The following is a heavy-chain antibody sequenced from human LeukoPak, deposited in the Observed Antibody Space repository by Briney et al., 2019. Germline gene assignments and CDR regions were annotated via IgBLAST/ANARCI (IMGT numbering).Heavy chain of an antibody. Sequence: SETLSLTCAVSGYSISSGYYWGWIRQPPGKGLEWIGSIYHSGSTYYNPSLKSRVTISVDTSKNQFSLKLSSVTAADTAVYYCARTRYYYDSSGYYRGVYYFDYWGQGTLVTVSS. CDR1: GYSISSGYY. J-gene: IGHJ4*02. CDR2: IYHSGST. V-gene: IGHV4-38-2*01. D-gene: IGHD3-22*01. CDR3: ARTRYYYDSSGYYRGVYYFDY.